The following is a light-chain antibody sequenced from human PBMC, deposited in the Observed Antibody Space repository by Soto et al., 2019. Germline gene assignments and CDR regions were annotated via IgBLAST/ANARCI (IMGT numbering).Light chain of an antibody. CDR3: QQSFNTPYT. CDR1: QGIRND. V-gene: IGKV1-6*01. J-gene: IGKJ2*01. CDR2: AAS. Sequence: AIQMTQSPYSLSASVGDRVTITCRASQGIRNDLGWYQQKPGKAPKLLIYAASSLQGGVPSRFSGSGSGTDFTLTISSLQPEDFATYYCQQSFNTPYTFGQGTELEVK.